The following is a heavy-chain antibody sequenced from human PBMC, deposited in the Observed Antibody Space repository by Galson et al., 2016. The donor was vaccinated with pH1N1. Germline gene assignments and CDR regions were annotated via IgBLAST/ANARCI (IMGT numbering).Heavy chain of an antibody. CDR2: IYDSGST. V-gene: IGHV4-31*03. D-gene: IGHD6-13*01. J-gene: IGHJ4*02. CDR1: GGSISSGGYY. CDR3: ARHIAAAGTFDFGY. Sequence: TLSLTCSVSGGSISSGGYYWSWIRQHPGKGLEWIGYIYDSGSTHYNPSLKSRVTISVDTSKNQFSLKLSSVTAADTAVYYCARHIAAAGTFDFGYWGQGTLVTVSS.